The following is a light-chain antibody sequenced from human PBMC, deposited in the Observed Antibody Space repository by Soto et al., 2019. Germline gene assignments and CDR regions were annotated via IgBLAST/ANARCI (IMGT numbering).Light chain of an antibody. V-gene: IGLV2-14*01. CDR1: SSDVGGYNY. CDR2: NVS. CDR3: SSFTSSSTLV. Sequence: QSALTQPASVSGSPGQSITISCTGTSSDVGGYNYVSWYQQHPGKAPKLMIHNVSNRPSGVPNRFSGSKSGYTASLTISGLQAEDEAHYYCSSFTSSSTLVFGGGTKVTVL. J-gene: IGLJ2*01.